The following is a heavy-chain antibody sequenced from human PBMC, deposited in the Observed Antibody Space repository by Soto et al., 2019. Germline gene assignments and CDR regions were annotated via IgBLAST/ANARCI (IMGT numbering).Heavy chain of an antibody. CDR1: GGSISSSSYY. CDR2: IYYSGST. V-gene: IGHV4-39*07. D-gene: IGHD6-19*01. CDR3: ARDWAVTTGGYWFDP. J-gene: IGHJ5*02. Sequence: SETLSLTCTVSGGSISSSSYYWGWIRQPPGKGLEWIGSIYYSGSTYYNPSLKSRVTISVDTSKNQFSLKLSSVTAADTAVYYCARDWAVTTGGYWFDPWGQGTLVTVSS.